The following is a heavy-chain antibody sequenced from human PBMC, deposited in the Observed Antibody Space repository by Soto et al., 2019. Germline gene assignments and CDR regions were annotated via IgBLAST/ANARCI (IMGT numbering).Heavy chain of an antibody. CDR2: INAGNGNT. V-gene: IGHV1-3*01. CDR3: ARVLPPFDP. CDR1: GYTFTSYG. J-gene: IGHJ5*02. Sequence: ASVKVSCKASGYTFTSYGMHWVRQAPGQRLEWMGWINAGNGNTKYSQKFQGRVTMTTDTSTSTAYMELRSLRSDDTAVYYCARVLPPFDPWGQGTLVTAPQ.